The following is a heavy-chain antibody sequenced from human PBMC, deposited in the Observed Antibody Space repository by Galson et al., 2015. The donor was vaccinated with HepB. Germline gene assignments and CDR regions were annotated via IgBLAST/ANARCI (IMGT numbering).Heavy chain of an antibody. CDR3: ARDYSGYDSYFDY. V-gene: IGHV1-3*01. CDR2: INAGNGNT. J-gene: IGHJ4*02. CDR1: GYTFTSYA. D-gene: IGHD5-12*01. Sequence: SVKVSCKASGYTFTSYAMHRVRQAPGQRLEWMGWINAGNGNTKYSQKFQGRVTITRDTSASTAYMELSSLRSEDTAVYYCARDYSGYDSYFDYWGQGTLVTVSS.